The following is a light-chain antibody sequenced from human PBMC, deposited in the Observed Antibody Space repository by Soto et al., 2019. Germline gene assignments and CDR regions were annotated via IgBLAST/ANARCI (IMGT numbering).Light chain of an antibody. J-gene: IGLJ1*01. V-gene: IGLV1-44*01. CDR3: AGWDDTSSFV. CDR1: SSNIGRNT. CDR2: TND. Sequence: QSVLTQPPSASGTPGQRVIISCSGSSSNIGRNTVNWYQHLPGTAPRLLIYTNDQRPSGVPDRFSGPKSGTSASLAISGRQSEDETDYYCAGWDDTSSFVLGTGTKLTVL.